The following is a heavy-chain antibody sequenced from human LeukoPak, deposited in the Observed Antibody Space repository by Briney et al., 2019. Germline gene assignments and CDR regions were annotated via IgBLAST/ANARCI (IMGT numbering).Heavy chain of an antibody. CDR2: IYYSGST. J-gene: IGHJ4*02. V-gene: IGHV4-39*01. D-gene: IGHD3-22*01. CDR1: GGSIVSSSYY. Sequence: SETLSLTCTVSGGSIVSSSYYWGWIRQPPGKGLEWVGSIYYSGSTYYNPSLKSRVTISVDTSKNQFSLKLSSVTAADTAVYYCARRVFYYYDSSGYFVGGYFDYSGQGTLVTVSS. CDR3: ARRVFYYYDSSGYFVGGYFDY.